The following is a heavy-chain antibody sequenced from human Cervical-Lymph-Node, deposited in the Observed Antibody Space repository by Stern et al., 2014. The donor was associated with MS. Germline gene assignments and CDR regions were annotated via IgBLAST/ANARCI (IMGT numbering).Heavy chain of an antibody. CDR2: IYHSGKA. V-gene: IGHV4-4*02. J-gene: IGHJ3*01. Sequence: QVQLQESGPGLVKPSGTLSLTCAVSGGSIRSSLWWNWVRQSPGEGLEWIGEIYHSGKANYNPSLAGRVRIPLDTSKNQFSLNLSSVTAADTAVYYCVTRQWELQRRAALDFWGQGTMVTVSS. CDR3: VTRQWELQRRAALDF. CDR1: GGSIRSSLW. D-gene: IGHD1-26*01.